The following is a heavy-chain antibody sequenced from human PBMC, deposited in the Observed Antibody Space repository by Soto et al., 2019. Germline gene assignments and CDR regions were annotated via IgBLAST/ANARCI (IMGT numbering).Heavy chain of an antibody. J-gene: IGHJ5*01. CDR1: GYTFSRYA. Sequence: SVKVSCKASGYTFSRYAIHWGRQAPGQRLEWMGWINAGNGNTKYSQKFEGRVTLTTDTSANTVYMELSSLRFEDTALYYCARDQQFRNWFDSWGQGTLVTVSS. CDR3: ARDQQFRNWFDS. CDR2: INAGNGNT. D-gene: IGHD6-13*01. V-gene: IGHV1-3*01.